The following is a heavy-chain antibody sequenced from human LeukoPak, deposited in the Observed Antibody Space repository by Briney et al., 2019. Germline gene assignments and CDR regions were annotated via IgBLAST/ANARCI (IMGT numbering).Heavy chain of an antibody. CDR1: GYTFSDHH. J-gene: IGHJ4*02. V-gene: IGHV1-46*01. CDR2: ITPSDGST. CDR3: ARDTYGSDY. Sequence: ASVKVSFKASGYTFSDHHMHWVRQAPGQGLEWMGKITPSDGSTTYAQKFQDRVTMTRDTSTSTVYMELNSLSSEDTAVYYCARDTYGSDYWGQGTLVTVSS. D-gene: IGHD3-10*01.